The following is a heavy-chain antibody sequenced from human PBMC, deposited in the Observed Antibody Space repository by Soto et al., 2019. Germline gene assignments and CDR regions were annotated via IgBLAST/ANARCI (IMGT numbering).Heavy chain of an antibody. D-gene: IGHD2-8*01. J-gene: IGHJ3*02. CDR2: IYYSGST. CDR1: GGSISSSSYY. V-gene: IGHV4-39*01. Sequence: SETLSLTCTVSGGSISSSSYYWGWIRQPPGKGLEWIGSIYYSGSTYYNPSLKSRVTISVDTSKNQFSLKLSSVTAADTAVYHCARRGYYAISAFDIWGQGTMVTVSS. CDR3: ARRGYYAISAFDI.